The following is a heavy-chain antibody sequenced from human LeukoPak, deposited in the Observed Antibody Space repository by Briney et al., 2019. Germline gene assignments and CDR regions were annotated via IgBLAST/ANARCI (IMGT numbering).Heavy chain of an antibody. CDR2: IYYSGST. CDR3: ARTSVTGNYNYNYYMDV. D-gene: IGHD2-21*02. Sequence: SETLSLTCTVSGGSISSYYWSWIRQPPGKGLEWIGYIYYSGSTNYNPSLQSRVTISVDTSKNQFSLKVSSVTAADTAVYYCARTSVTGNYNYNYYMDVWGKGTTVSVSS. V-gene: IGHV4-59*01. CDR1: GGSISSYY. J-gene: IGHJ6*03.